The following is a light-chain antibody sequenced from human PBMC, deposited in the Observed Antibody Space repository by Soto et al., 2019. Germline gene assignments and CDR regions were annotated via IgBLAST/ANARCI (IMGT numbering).Light chain of an antibody. J-gene: IGKJ4*01. CDR3: QQLESYPLT. CDR1: QGVASY. V-gene: IGKV1-9*01. CDR2: AAS. Sequence: IPLTQSPSSLSASVGDRVTITCRASQGVASYVAWYQQKPGRAPKALIYAASTLQSGVPSRFSGSGSGTDFTLTITSLQLEDSATYYCQQLESYPLTFGGGTKVEIK.